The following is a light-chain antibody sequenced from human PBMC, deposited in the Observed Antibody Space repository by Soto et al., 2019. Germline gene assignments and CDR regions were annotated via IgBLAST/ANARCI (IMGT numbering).Light chain of an antibody. CDR2: EVS. CDR3: RSYAGSDNFV. V-gene: IGLV2-8*01. CDR1: SSDVGGYNY. J-gene: IGLJ1*01. Sequence: QSVLTQPPSASGSPGQSVPISCTGTSSDVGGYNYVSWYQQHPGKAPKLVISEVSKRPSGVPDRFSGSKSGNTASLTVSGLQAEHEAEYYCRSYAGSDNFVFGTGTKVTV.